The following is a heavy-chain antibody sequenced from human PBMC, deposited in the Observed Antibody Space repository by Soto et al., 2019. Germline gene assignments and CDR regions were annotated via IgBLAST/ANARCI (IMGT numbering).Heavy chain of an antibody. J-gene: IGHJ4*02. CDR1: GGSISSYY. D-gene: IGHD6-19*01. V-gene: IGHV4-59*08. CDR2: IYYSGST. CDR3: ARLTRYSSGWYYFDY. Sequence: LETLSLTCTVSGGSISSYYWSWIRQPPGKGLEWIGYIYYSGSTNYNPSLKSRVTISVDTSKNQFSLKLSSVTAADTAVYYCARLTRYSSGWYYFDYWGQGTLVTVSS.